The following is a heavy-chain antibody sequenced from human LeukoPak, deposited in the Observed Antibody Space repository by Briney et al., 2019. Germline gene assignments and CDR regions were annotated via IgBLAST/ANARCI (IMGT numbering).Heavy chain of an antibody. D-gene: IGHD3-3*01. CDR3: AREEARTFWSGYYHYYYGMDV. CDR2: IYTSGST. J-gene: IGHJ6*02. V-gene: IGHV4-4*07. CDR1: GGSISSYY. Sequence: SETLSLTCTVSGGSISSYYRSWIRQPAGKGLEWIGRIYTSGSTNYNPSLKSRVTVSVDTSKNQFSLKLSSVTAADTAVYYCAREEARTFWSGYYHYYYGMDVWGQGTTVTVSS.